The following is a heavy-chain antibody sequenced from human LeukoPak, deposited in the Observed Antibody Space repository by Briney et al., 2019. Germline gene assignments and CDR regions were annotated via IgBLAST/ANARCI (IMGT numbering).Heavy chain of an antibody. CDR1: RFTLSSYG. CDR3: ARQGDILTGAFDI. Sequence: GRSLRLSCAASRFTLSSYGMHWVRQAPGKGLEWGAVIWYDGGNKFYSDPVKGRFTISRDNSKTPLYLEINSLRAEDTAVYYCARQGDILTGAFDIWGQRTMVTV. D-gene: IGHD3-9*01. V-gene: IGHV3-33*01. CDR2: IWYDGGNK. J-gene: IGHJ3*02.